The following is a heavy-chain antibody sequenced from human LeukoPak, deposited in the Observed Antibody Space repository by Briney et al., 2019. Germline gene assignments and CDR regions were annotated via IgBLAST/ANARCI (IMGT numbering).Heavy chain of an antibody. CDR3: ARAVDYGSGSYLYYFDY. J-gene: IGHJ4*02. D-gene: IGHD3-10*01. CDR2: ISSSSSYI. Sequence: PGGSLRLSCAASGFTFSSYSMNWVRQAPGKGLEWVSSISSSSSYIYYADSVKGRFTIPRDNAKNSLYLQMNSLRAEDTAVYYCARAVDYGSGSYLYYFDYWGQGTLVTVSS. CDR1: GFTFSSYS. V-gene: IGHV3-21*01.